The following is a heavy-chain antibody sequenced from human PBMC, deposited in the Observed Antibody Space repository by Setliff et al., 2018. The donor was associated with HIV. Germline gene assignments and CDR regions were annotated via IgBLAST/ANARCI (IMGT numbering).Heavy chain of an antibody. CDR1: SGSISGHY. CDR3: ASAIPVTKGVSRFFDS. J-gene: IGHJ4*02. V-gene: IGHV4-59*11. CDR2: ISYTGST. D-gene: IGHD2-2*02. Sequence: SETLSLTCSVASGSISGHYWSWIRQSPGKGLEWIAYISYTGSTDYNPSLESRVTISVDTSKNQFSLKLSSVTAADTAVYYCASAIPVTKGVSRFFDSWGQGTLVTVSS.